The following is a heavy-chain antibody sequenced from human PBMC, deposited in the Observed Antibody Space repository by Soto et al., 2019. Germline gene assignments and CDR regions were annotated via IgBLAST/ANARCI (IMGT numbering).Heavy chain of an antibody. CDR2: IYYSGST. D-gene: IGHD3-10*01. CDR3: ARLGGYYYMDV. CDR1: GGSISSGDYY. Sequence: SETLSLTCTVSGGSISSGDYYWSWIRQPPGKGLECIGYIYYSGSTNHNPSLKSRVTISLDTSKNHFSLKLSSVTPADTAVYYCARLGGYYYMDVWGKGTTVTVSS. J-gene: IGHJ6*03. V-gene: IGHV4-61*03.